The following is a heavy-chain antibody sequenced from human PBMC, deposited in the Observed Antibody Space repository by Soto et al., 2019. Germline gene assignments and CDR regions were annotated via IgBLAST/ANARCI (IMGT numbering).Heavy chain of an antibody. Sequence: PSETLSLTCAVYGGSFSNYYWSWIWQPPGKGLEWIGEINQGGSTTYNPSLKSRVTMSLDTSKNQYFLKLNSVTAADTAVYYCAPVRNFDKLFSLWGQGTPVTVSS. V-gene: IGHV4-34*01. CDR2: INQGGST. CDR1: GGSFSNYY. J-gene: IGHJ4*02. D-gene: IGHD3-9*01. CDR3: APVRNFDKLFSL.